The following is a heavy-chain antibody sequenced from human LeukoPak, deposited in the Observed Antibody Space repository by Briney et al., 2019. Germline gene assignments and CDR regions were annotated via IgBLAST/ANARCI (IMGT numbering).Heavy chain of an antibody. D-gene: IGHD2-8*01. Sequence: GGSLRLSCAGSGFSFSRYWMAWVRQAPGKGLEWVASINQDVSRIHYVDSVKGRLTISRDNAKSSLFLQMTSLRVEDTAVYYCARLKDDVTKFDYWGQGTLVTVSS. CDR3: ARLKDDVTKFDY. J-gene: IGHJ4*02. V-gene: IGHV3-7*01. CDR1: GFSFSRYW. CDR2: INQDVSRI.